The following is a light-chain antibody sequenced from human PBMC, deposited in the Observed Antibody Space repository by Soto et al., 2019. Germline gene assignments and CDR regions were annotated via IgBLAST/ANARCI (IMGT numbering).Light chain of an antibody. CDR2: GAS. CDR3: QQYGSSPPT. CDR1: QSVSNNY. V-gene: IGKV3-20*01. Sequence: EIVLTQSPGTLSLSPGERATLSCRASQSVSNNYLAWYQRKPGQAPRLLICGASSRATGIPGRFSGSGSGPDFPLTITRLEPEDFAVYYCQQYGSSPPTFGQGTKVEIK. J-gene: IGKJ1*01.